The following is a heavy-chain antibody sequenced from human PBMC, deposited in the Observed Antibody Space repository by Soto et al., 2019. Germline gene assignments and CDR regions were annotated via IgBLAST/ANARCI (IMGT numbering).Heavy chain of an antibody. V-gene: IGHV4-59*01. J-gene: IGHJ4*02. D-gene: IGHD3-16*01. CDR3: AREALLGDFDY. Sequence: SETLSLTCTVSGGSISSYYWSWIRQPPGKGLEWIGYIYYSGSTNYNPSLKSRVTISVDTSKNQFSLKLSSVTAADTAVYYCAREALLGDFDYWGQGTLVTVSS. CDR2: IYYSGST. CDR1: GGSISSYY.